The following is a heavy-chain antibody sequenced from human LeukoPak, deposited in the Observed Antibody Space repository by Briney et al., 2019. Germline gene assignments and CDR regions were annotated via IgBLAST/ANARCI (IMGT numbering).Heavy chain of an antibody. V-gene: IGHV1-69*05. J-gene: IGHJ4*02. CDR1: GGTFSSYA. Sequence: SVKVSCKASGGTFSSYAISWVRQAPGQGLEWMGGIIPILGTANYAQKFQGRVTITTDESTSTAYMELSSLRSEDTAVYYCATPQYCSSTSCSLDYWGQGTLVTVSS. D-gene: IGHD2-2*01. CDR2: IIPILGTA. CDR3: ATPQYCSSTSCSLDY.